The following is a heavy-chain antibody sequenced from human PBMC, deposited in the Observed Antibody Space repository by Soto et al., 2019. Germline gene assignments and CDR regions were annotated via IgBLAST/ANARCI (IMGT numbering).Heavy chain of an antibody. V-gene: IGHV1-18*04. J-gene: IGHJ4*02. CDR2: ISAYNGNT. CDR3: ARDLRVSSSGWYPRY. CDR1: GYTFTSYG. D-gene: IGHD6-19*01. Sequence: VKVSCKASGYTFTSYGISWVRQAPGQGLEWMGWISAYNGNTNYAQKLQGRVTMTTDTSTSTAYMELRSLRSDDTAVYYCARDLRVSSSGWYPRYWGQGTLVTVSS.